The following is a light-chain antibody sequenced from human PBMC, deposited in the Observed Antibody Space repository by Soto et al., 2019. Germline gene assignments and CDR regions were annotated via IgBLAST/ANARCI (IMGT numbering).Light chain of an antibody. J-gene: IGKJ1*01. Sequence: DIVMTQSPLSLPVTPGEPASISCRSSQSLLHSNGYNYLDWYLQKPGQSPQLLIYLGSNRASGVPDRFSGSGSGTVFTLKISRVEAEDVGVYYCMQALQTPPTFGQGTKVDIK. V-gene: IGKV2-28*01. CDR1: QSLLHSNGYNY. CDR2: LGS. CDR3: MQALQTPPT.